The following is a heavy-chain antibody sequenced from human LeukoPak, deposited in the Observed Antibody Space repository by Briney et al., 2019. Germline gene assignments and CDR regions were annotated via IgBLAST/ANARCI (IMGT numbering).Heavy chain of an antibody. CDR1: GGTFSSYA. J-gene: IGHJ4*02. Sequence: SVKVSCKASGGTFSSYAISWVRQAPGQGLEWMGGIIPIFGTANYAQKFQGRVTITADESTSTACMELSSLRSEDTAVYYCASLSSTVVILGTGYFDYWGQGTLVTVSS. D-gene: IGHD4-23*01. CDR3: ASLSSTVVILGTGYFDY. CDR2: IIPIFGTA. V-gene: IGHV1-69*13.